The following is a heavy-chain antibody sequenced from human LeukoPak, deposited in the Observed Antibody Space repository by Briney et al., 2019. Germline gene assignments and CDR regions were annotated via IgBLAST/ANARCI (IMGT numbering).Heavy chain of an antibody. CDR2: IYYSGST. D-gene: IGHD2-2*01. V-gene: IGHV4-59*08. CDR3: ARQKYLPDY. Sequence: PSETLSLTCAVYGGSFSGYYWSWIRQPPGKGLEWIGYIYYSGSTNHNPSLKSRVTISVDTSKNQFSLKLSSVTAADTAVYYCARQKYLPDYWGQGTLVTVSS. J-gene: IGHJ4*02. CDR1: GGSFSGYY.